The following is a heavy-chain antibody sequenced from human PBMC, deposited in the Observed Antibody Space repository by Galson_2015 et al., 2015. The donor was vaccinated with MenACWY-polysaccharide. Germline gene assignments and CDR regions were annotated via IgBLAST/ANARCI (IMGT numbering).Heavy chain of an antibody. D-gene: IGHD3-22*01. CDR3: ARVGVTKDEDYDNNVYADYGFFDL. CDR1: DFRVSNNF. CDR2: LYSGGST. Sequence: SLRLSCAASDFRVSNNFMSWVRQAPGRGLEWVSALYSGGSTYYADSVKGRFTISRDNSRNNLFLQMDSLRVEDTAVYYCARVGVTKDEDYDNNVYADYGFFDLWGRGTLVTVSS. J-gene: IGHJ2*01. V-gene: IGHV3-53*01.